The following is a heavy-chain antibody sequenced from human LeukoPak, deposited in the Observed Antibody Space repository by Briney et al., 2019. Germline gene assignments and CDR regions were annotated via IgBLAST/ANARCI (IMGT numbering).Heavy chain of an antibody. V-gene: IGHV4-59*01. CDR1: GGSISSYY. Sequence: SETLSLTCTDSGGSISSYYWSWIRLPPGKGLEWIGYIYYTGATYYNPSLKSRVTISLDTSKNQFSLKLSSVTAADAAVYYCARAGYSYGTGYYFDYWGQGALVTVSS. CDR3: ARAGYSYGTGYYFDY. D-gene: IGHD5-18*01. CDR2: IYYTGAT. J-gene: IGHJ4*02.